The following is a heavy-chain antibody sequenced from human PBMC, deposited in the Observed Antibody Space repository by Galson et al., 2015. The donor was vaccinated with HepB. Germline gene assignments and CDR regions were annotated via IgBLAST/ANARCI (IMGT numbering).Heavy chain of an antibody. Sequence: SLRLSCAASGFTFSNAWMSWVRQAPGKGLEWVGRIKSKTDGGTTDYAAPVKGRFTISRDDSKNTLYLQMNSLKTEDTAVYYCTTETYYDFWSGSNWFDPWGQGTLVTVSS. D-gene: IGHD3-3*01. J-gene: IGHJ5*02. V-gene: IGHV3-15*01. CDR2: IKSKTDGGTT. CDR1: GFTFSNAW. CDR3: TTETYYDFWSGSNWFDP.